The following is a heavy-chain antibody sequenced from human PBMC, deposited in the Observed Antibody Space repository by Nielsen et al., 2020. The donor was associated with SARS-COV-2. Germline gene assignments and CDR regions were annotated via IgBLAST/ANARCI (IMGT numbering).Heavy chain of an antibody. J-gene: IGHJ4*02. Sequence: GGSLRLSCAASGFTFSSYAMHWVRQAPGKGLEWVAVISYDGNNKYYTDSVKGRFTISRDNSKKTLYLQMNSLRTEDTAVYYCASSDDIIVVPPLDSWGQGTLVTVSS. CDR3: ASSDDIIVVPPLDS. D-gene: IGHD2-2*01. V-gene: IGHV3-30*04. CDR1: GFTFSSYA. CDR2: ISYDGNNK.